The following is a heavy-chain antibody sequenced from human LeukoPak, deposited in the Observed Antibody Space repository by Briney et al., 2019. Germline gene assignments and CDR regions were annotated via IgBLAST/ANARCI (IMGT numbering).Heavy chain of an antibody. CDR3: TRDPRHLDS. D-gene: IGHD6-6*01. CDR2: FSFNGEST. J-gene: IGHJ4*02. V-gene: IGHV3-23*01. CDR1: GFTFSSYA. Sequence: GGSLRLSCATSGFTFSSYAMTWVRQAPGKGLEWVSSFSFNGESTYYADSAKGRFTISRDNSKNTLYLQMSSLRVEDTAVYYCTRDPRHLDSWGQGTLVTVSS.